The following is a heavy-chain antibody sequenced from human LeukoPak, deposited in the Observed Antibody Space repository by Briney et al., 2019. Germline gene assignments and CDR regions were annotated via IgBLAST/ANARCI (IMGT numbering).Heavy chain of an antibody. D-gene: IGHD2-15*01. Sequence: QPGGSLRLSCAASGFTFSSYAMHWVRQAPGMGLEWVADISYDGSNKYYADSVKGRFTISRDNSKNTLYLQMNSLRAEDTALYYCARGDTGSGSWSDYGMDVWGQGTTVTVSS. J-gene: IGHJ6*02. CDR1: GFTFSSYA. CDR2: ISYDGSNK. V-gene: IGHV3-30*04. CDR3: ARGDTGSGSWSDYGMDV.